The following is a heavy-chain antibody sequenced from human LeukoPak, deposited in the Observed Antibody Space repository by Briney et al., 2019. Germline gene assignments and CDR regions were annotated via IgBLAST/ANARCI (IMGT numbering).Heavy chain of an antibody. CDR2: VYSDDST. CDR3: TRDWGAASGY. CDR1: GXTVSDSY. V-gene: IGHV3-53*01. J-gene: IGHJ4*02. D-gene: IGHD6-13*01. Sequence: GGSLRLSCAASGXTVSDSYMSWVRQAPGRGLEWLSVVYSDDSTYYADSVMGRFTISRDNSKNTMYLQMNSLRAEDTALYYCTRDWGAASGYWGQGTLVTVSS.